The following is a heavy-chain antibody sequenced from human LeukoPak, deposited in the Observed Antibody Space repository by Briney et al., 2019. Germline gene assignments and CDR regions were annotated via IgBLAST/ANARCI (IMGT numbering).Heavy chain of an antibody. CDR3: ASPSNGDYLSD. D-gene: IGHD4-17*01. V-gene: IGHV3-30*03. CDR1: GFTFSSYG. CDR2: ISYDGSNK. J-gene: IGHJ4*02. Sequence: GRSLRLSCAASGFTFSSYGMPWVRQAPGKGLEWVAVISYDGSNKYYADSVKGRFTISRDNSKNTLYLQMNSLRAEDTAVYYCASPSNGDYLSDWGQGTLVTVSS.